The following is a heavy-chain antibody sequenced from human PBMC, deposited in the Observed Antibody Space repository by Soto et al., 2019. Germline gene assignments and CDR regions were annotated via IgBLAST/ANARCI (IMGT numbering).Heavy chain of an antibody. D-gene: IGHD3-16*02. V-gene: IGHV3-30*18. J-gene: IGHJ4*02. Sequence: GGSLRLSCAASGFTFSSYGMHWVRQAPGKGLEWVAVISYDGSNKYYADTVKGRFTISRDNSKNTLYLQMYSLRAEDTAVYYCAKDRYPGYFDYWGQGT. CDR3: AKDRYPGYFDY. CDR1: GFTFSSYG. CDR2: ISYDGSNK.